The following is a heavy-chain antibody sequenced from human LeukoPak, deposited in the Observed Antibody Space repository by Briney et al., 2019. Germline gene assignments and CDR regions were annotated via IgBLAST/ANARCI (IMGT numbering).Heavy chain of an antibody. V-gene: IGHV5-51*01. CDR1: GYSFTSYW. Sequence: GESLKISCKGSGYSFTSYWIGWVRQMPGKGLEWMGIIYPGDSDTRYSPSFQGQVTISADKSISTAYLQWSSLKASDTAMYYCARHDRSAYSSGWDAFDIWGQGTMVTVSS. D-gene: IGHD6-19*01. CDR2: IYPGDSDT. CDR3: ARHDRSAYSSGWDAFDI. J-gene: IGHJ3*02.